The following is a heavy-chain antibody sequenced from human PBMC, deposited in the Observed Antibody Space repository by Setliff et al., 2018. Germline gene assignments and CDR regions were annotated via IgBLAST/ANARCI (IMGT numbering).Heavy chain of an antibody. J-gene: IGHJ6*02. Sequence: ASVKVSCKASGYTFTSYDINWVRQATGQGLGWMGWMSPNSGNTGYAQKFQGRVTMTRNTSISTAYMELSSLRSEDTAVYYCARECYSSSWYGDYYYYYGMDVWGQGTTVTVSS. D-gene: IGHD6-13*01. CDR3: ARECYSSSWYGDYYYYYGMDV. V-gene: IGHV1-8*02. CDR2: MSPNSGNT. CDR1: GYTFTSYD.